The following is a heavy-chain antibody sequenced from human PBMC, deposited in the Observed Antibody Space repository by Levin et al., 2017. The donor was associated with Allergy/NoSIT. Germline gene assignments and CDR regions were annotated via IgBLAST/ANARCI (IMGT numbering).Heavy chain of an antibody. D-gene: IGHD4/OR15-4a*01. CDR2: IWYDGTKK. V-gene: IGHV3-33*01. J-gene: IGHJ3*02. CDR3: AREDGSKGAPDI. CDR1: GFTFSSYG. Sequence: GESLKISCAASGFTFSSYGMHWVRQTPGKGPEWVALIWYDGTKKYYADSVKGRFTISRDNSKNTVYLQMNSMRVEDTAVYHCAREDGSKGAPDIWGQGTMVTVSS.